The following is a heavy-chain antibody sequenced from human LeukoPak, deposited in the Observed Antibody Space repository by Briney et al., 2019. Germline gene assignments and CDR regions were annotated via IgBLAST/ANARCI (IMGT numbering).Heavy chain of an antibody. Sequence: PGGSLRLSCAASGFTYSSYGMHWVRQAPGKGLEWVAVIWYDGSNKYYADSVKGRFTISRDNSKNTLYLQMNSLRAEDTAVYYCARSRDDYGDYEGYYFDYWGQGTLVTVSS. V-gene: IGHV3-33*01. J-gene: IGHJ4*02. CDR3: ARSRDDYGDYEGYYFDY. CDR1: GFTYSSYG. CDR2: IWYDGSNK. D-gene: IGHD4-17*01.